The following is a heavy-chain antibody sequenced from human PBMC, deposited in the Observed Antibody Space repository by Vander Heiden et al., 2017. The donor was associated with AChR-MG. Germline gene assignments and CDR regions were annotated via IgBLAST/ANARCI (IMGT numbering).Heavy chain of an antibody. J-gene: IGHJ5*02. V-gene: IGHV3-74*01. Sequence: ELQLVESGGGLVQPGGSLRLSCAASGFTFSSYWMHWVRQAPGKGLVWVSRINSDGSSTSYADSVKGRFTISRDNAKNTLYLQMNSLRAEDTAVYYCARVGAMVRGVTTNWFDPWGQGTLVTVSS. CDR1: GFTFSSYW. D-gene: IGHD3-10*01. CDR3: ARVGAMVRGVTTNWFDP. CDR2: INSDGSST.